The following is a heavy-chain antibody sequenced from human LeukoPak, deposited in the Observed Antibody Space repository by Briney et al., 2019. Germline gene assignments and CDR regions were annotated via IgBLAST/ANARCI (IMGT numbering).Heavy chain of an antibody. V-gene: IGHV3-53*01. Sequence: GGSLRLSCAASGFIVSSNYMSWVRQAAGKGLEWVSVIYRGGKTYYADSVKGRFTISRDISKNTLYLQMNSLTAEDTAVYYCAARALAAVTHYMDVWGKGTTVTVSS. CDR2: IYRGGKT. J-gene: IGHJ6*03. D-gene: IGHD6-13*01. CDR3: AARALAAVTHYMDV. CDR1: GFIVSSNY.